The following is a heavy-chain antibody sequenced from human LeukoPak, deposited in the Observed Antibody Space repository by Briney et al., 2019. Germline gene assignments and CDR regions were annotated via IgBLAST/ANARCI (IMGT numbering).Heavy chain of an antibody. CDR2: ITSSGSTI. Sequence: GGSLRLSCAASGFTFSAYDMNWVRQAPGKGLEWVSHITSSGSTIYYADSVKGRFTISRDNAMNPLYLQMNSLRAEDTAVYYCARPGYSSSWSAFDIWGQGTMVTVSS. D-gene: IGHD6-13*01. V-gene: IGHV3-48*03. CDR1: GFTFSAYD. CDR3: ARPGYSSSWSAFDI. J-gene: IGHJ3*02.